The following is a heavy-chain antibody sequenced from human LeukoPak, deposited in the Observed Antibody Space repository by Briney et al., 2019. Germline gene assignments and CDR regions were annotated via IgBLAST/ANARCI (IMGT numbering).Heavy chain of an antibody. D-gene: IGHD6-6*01. CDR2: ISSSSSYI. Sequence: GGSLRLSCAASGFTFSSYSMNWVRQAPGKGLEWVSSISSSSSYIYYADSVKGRFTISRDNAKNSLYLQMNSLRAEDTAVYYCARGNLYLSSSSPCYMDVWGKGTTVTVSS. CDR1: GFTFSSYS. V-gene: IGHV3-21*01. J-gene: IGHJ6*03. CDR3: ARGNLYLSSSSPCYMDV.